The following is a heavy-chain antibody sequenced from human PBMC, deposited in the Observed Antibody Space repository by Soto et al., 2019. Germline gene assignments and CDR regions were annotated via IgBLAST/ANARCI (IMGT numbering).Heavy chain of an antibody. CDR1: GFTFSDRY. V-gene: IGHV3-72*01. CDR3: TIEGAYPGPDFDY. J-gene: IGHJ4*02. CDR2: TKNKANSYTT. Sequence: WGSLRLSCAASGFTFSDRYMDCCRQAPVKGLEWVVRTKNKANSYTTEYAASVKGRFTISRDYSRDSVYLQMNSLKTDDTAVYYCTIEGAYPGPDFDYWGQGTLVTVSS. D-gene: IGHD3-16*01.